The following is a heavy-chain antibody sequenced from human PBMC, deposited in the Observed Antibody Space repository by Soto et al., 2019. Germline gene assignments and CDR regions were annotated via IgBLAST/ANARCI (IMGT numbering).Heavy chain of an antibody. D-gene: IGHD2-15*01. CDR2: ISAYNGNT. V-gene: IGHV1-18*01. Sequence: QVQLVQSGAEVKKPGASVKVSCKTSGYTFTNFGLSWVRQAPGQGLEWMGWISAYNGNTNYAQNFRSGITTTRYTSTTTAYSQVRRPRSAAPAANFWARGVTPVDYWGPATL. J-gene: IGHJ4*02. CDR1: GYTFTNFG. CDR3: ARGVTPVDY.